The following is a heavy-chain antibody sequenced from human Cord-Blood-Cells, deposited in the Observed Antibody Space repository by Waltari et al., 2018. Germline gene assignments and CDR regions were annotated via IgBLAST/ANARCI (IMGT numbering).Heavy chain of an antibody. V-gene: IGHV4-34*01. Sequence: QVQLQQWGAGLLKPSETLSLTCAVYGGSFSGYYWSWIRQPPGKGLEWIGKINHSGSPTYNPSLKSRVTISVDTSKNQFSLKLSSVTAADTAVYYCARGLPYYYDSSGSRWFDPWGQGTLVTVSS. J-gene: IGHJ5*02. D-gene: IGHD3-22*01. CDR1: GGSFSGYY. CDR3: ARGLPYYYDSSGSRWFDP. CDR2: INHSGSP.